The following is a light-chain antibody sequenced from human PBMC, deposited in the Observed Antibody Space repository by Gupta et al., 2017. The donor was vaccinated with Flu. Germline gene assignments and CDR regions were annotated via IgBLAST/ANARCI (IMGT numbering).Light chain of an antibody. CDR2: DDS. CDR3: QLWDSTYDHQGV. V-gene: IGLV3-21*02. CDR1: NIGRKS. Sequence: SYVLTQPPSVSVAPGQTARITCEENNIGRKSVHWYQQKPGQAPVVVVFDDSDRPSGIPERFSGSNSGNTATLTSSRVEAGDEADYYCQLWDSTYDHQGVFGGGTKLTVL. J-gene: IGLJ3*02.